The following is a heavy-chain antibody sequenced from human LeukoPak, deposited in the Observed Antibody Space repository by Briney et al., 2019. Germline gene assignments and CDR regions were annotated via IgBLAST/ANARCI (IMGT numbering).Heavy chain of an antibody. V-gene: IGHV3-33*01. Sequence: GGSLRLSCAASGFTFSSYGMHWVRQAPGKGLEWVAVIWYDGSNKYYADSVKGRFTISRDNSKNTLYLQMNSLRAEDTAVYYCARGAIWFGANPSHYYYYGMDVWGQGTTVTVSS. CDR3: ARGAIWFGANPSHYYYYGMDV. CDR1: GFTFSSYG. CDR2: IWYDGSNK. D-gene: IGHD3-10*01. J-gene: IGHJ6*02.